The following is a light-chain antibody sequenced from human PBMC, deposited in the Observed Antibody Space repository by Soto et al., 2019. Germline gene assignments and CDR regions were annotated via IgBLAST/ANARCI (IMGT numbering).Light chain of an antibody. J-gene: IGKJ1*01. Sequence: EIVLTQSPGTLSLSPGERATLSCRASQSVSGSYLAWYQQKPGQAPRLLIYGASSRATGIPDRFSGGESGTDFTLTISRLEPEDFAVYYCQQYDSSPWTFGQGTKVDIK. CDR1: QSVSGSY. CDR2: GAS. CDR3: QQYDSSPWT. V-gene: IGKV3-20*01.